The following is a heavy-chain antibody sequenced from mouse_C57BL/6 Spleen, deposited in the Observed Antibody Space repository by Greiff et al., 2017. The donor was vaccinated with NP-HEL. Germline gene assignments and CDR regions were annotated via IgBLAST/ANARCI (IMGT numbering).Heavy chain of an antibody. CDR2: SRNKANDYTT. J-gene: IGHJ4*01. Sequence: EVHLVESGGGLVQSGRSLRLSCATSGFTFSDFYMEWVRQAPGKGLEWIAASRNKANDYTTEYSASVKGRFIVSRDTSHSILYLQMNDLRAEDTAIYYCARDAGPSYPMDYWGQGTSVTVSS. CDR1: GFTFSDFY. V-gene: IGHV7-1*01. CDR3: ARDAGPSYPMDY.